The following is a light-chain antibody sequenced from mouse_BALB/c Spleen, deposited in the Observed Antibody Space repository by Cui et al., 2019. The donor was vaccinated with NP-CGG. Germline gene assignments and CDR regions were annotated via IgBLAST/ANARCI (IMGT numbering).Light chain of an antibody. CDR3: ALWYSNHWV. CDR2: GTN. CDR1: TGAVINNNY. J-gene: IGLJ1*01. Sequence: QAVVTQESALNTSPGETVTLTCRSSTGAVINNNYVNWVQEKPDHVFTGLIGGTNNRAPGVPARFSGSLIGDKAALTITGAQTEDEAIYFCALWYSNHWVFGGGTKLTVL. V-gene: IGLV1*01.